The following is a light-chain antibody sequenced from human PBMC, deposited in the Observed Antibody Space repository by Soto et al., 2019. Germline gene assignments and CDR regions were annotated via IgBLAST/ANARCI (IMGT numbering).Light chain of an antibody. CDR2: LGS. J-gene: IGKJ1*01. Sequence: IVMTQSPLSLPVTPGEPASISCRSSQSLLHSNGYNYLDWYLQKPGQSPQVLIYLGSNRTSGVPDRFSVSGSGTDFTLKISRVEAEDVGVYYCMQALQTLWTFGQGTKVEFK. CDR1: QSLLHSNGYNY. CDR3: MQALQTLWT. V-gene: IGKV2-28*01.